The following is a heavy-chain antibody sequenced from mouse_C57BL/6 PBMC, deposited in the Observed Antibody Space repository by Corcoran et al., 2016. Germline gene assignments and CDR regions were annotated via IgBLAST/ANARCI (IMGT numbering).Heavy chain of an antibody. Sequence: QVQLQQSGPELVKPGASVKISCKASGYTFTDYYINWVKQRPGQVLGWIGWIFPGSVSTYYNEKFKGKATLTVDKSSSTAYMLLSSMTSEDSAVYFWAKAQSTPALFAYWGQGTLVTVSA. V-gene: IGHV1-75*01. CDR2: IFPGSVST. D-gene: IGHD3-2*02. CDR1: GYTFTDYY. J-gene: IGHJ3*01. CDR3: AKAQSTPALFAY.